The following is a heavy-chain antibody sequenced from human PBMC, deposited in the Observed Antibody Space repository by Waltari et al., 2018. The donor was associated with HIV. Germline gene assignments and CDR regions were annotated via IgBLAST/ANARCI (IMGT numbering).Heavy chain of an antibody. Sequence: EVQLVESGGGSVQPGGSLRLSCAASGFTFPSYWMHWARHAPGKGLVWVSRINLDGSTTTYADSVKGRFTISRDNAKSTLDLQMSSLRAEDTAMYYCARDFRSPKGDFDYWGQGTLVSVSS. CDR2: INLDGSTT. D-gene: IGHD3-16*01. J-gene: IGHJ4*02. V-gene: IGHV3-74*01. CDR3: ARDFRSPKGDFDY. CDR1: GFTFPSYW.